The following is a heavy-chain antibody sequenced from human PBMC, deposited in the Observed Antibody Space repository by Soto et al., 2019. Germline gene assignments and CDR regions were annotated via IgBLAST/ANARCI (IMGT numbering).Heavy chain of an antibody. D-gene: IGHD2-2*01. CDR3: ARGDASWGVPAARGGWFDP. V-gene: IGHV1-18*01. J-gene: IGHJ5*02. CDR1: GYTFTSYG. Sequence: QVQLVQSGAEVKKPGASVKVSCKASGYTFTSYGISWVRQAPGQGLEWMGWISAYNGNTNYAQKLQGRVTMTTDTSTSTAYMELRSLRSDDAAVYYCARGDASWGVPAARGGWFDPWGQGTLVTVSS. CDR2: ISAYNGNT.